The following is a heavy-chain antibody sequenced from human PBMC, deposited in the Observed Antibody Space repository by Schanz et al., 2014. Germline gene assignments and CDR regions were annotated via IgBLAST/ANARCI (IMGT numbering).Heavy chain of an antibody. V-gene: IGHV4-4*02. CDR2: INHSGGT. CDR1: GVSISSTNW. CDR3: ELITLDRGVRNDY. Sequence: QVQLQESGPGLVKPSGTLSLTCAVSGVSISSTNWWHWVRQSPGKGLEWIGEINHSGGTNYNPSLKSRVTMSVDTSKNQFSLILTSVTAADTAVYYCELITLDRGVRNDYWGQGTLVTVSS. J-gene: IGHJ4*02. D-gene: IGHD3-10*01.